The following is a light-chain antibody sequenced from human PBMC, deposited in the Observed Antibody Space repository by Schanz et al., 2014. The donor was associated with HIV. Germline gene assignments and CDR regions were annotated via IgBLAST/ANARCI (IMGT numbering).Light chain of an antibody. Sequence: QSALTQPASVSGSPGQSITISCTGTSSDIGAYNYVSWYQQYPGKAPKLMIYDVNNRPSGVCNRFSGSKSGNTASLTIYGLQAEDEADYFCQSFDSSLNGVVFGGGTKLTVL. V-gene: IGLV2-14*01. J-gene: IGLJ3*02. CDR3: QSFDSSLNGVV. CDR2: DVN. CDR1: SSDIGAYNY.